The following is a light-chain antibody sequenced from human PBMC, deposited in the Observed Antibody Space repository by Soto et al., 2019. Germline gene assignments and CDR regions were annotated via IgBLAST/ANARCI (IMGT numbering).Light chain of an antibody. CDR2: AAS. CDR1: LGIRSN. CDR3: QQLNSFPPT. V-gene: IGKV1-9*01. J-gene: IGKJ1*01. Sequence: DLQLPQSPSFLSASVGARVTITCRAGLGIRSNLNWYQQKPGKAPKLLIYAASTLQSGVPSRFSGRGSGTEFTLTISSLQPEDFATYYCQQLNSFPPTFGHGTKVEIK.